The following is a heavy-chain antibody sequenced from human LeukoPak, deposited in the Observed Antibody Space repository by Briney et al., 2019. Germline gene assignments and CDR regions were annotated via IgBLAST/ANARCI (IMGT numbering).Heavy chain of an antibody. CDR3: AKHGTDSSGFYYRNFDY. Sequence: SVTLSLTCTVSGGSISIYYWSWIRQPPGKGLEWIGYIYDSGSTNYNPSLKSRVTISVDTSKNQFSLKLSSVTAADTAVYYCAKHGTDSSGFYYRNFDYWGQGTLVTVSS. V-gene: IGHV4-59*08. CDR2: IYDSGST. D-gene: IGHD3-22*01. J-gene: IGHJ4*02. CDR1: GGSISIYY.